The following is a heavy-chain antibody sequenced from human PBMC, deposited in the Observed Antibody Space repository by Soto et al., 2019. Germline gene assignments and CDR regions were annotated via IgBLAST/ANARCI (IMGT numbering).Heavy chain of an antibody. CDR2: IIPMYDSA. Sequence: QVQLVQSGAELKKPGSSVNVSCAASGGTFKTYTINWVRQAPGQGLEWIGQIIPMYDSANYAQRFQGRVTISADTSTNIAYIELSGLRSEDTALYYCATWRTYSGSYCFDYWGQGTLVSVSS. V-gene: IGHV1-69*06. D-gene: IGHD1-26*01. CDR3: ATWRTYSGSYCFDY. CDR1: GGTFKTYT. J-gene: IGHJ4*02.